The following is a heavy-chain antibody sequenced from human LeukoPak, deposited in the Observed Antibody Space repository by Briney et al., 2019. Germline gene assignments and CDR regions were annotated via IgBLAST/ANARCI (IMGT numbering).Heavy chain of an antibody. V-gene: IGHV3-11*04. Sequence: PGGSLRLSCVASGFTFSDYFMSWIRQAPGKGLEWLSFINSAGNNIYYADSVKGRFTISRDNSKETLCLEMNSLRVEDTAIYYCATSRVFDYWGQGTLVAVSS. CDR3: ATSRVFDY. CDR1: GFTFSDYF. J-gene: IGHJ4*02. CDR2: INSAGNNI.